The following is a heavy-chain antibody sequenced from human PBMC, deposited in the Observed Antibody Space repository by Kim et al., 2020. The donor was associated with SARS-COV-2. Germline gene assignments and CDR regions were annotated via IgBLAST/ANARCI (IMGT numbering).Heavy chain of an antibody. Sequence: SVKVSCNASGGTFSNYVISWVRQAPGQGLEWMGGVVPFFGPPHYELALKFQGRVTITADESTRTVYMELRGLSSEETAVYYCAREETQTTLPSSFD. D-gene: IGHD1-1*01. CDR2: VVPFFGPP. V-gene: IGHV1-69*13. CDR1: GGTFSNYV. CDR3: AREETQTTLPSSFD. J-gene: IGHJ4*01.